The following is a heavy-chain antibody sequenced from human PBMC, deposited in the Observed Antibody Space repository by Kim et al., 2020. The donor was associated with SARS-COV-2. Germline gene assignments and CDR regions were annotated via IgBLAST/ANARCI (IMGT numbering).Heavy chain of an antibody. D-gene: IGHD3-22*01. V-gene: IGHV3-7*01. Sequence: GGSLRLSCAASGFTFSSYWMSWVRQAPGKGLEWVANIKQDGSEKYYLDSVKGRFTISRDNAKNSLYLQMNSLRAEDTAVYYCARDRERDSSGYSPSAYWGQGTLVTVSS. CDR3: ARDRERDSSGYSPSAY. CDR1: GFTFSSYW. CDR2: IKQDGSEK. J-gene: IGHJ4*02.